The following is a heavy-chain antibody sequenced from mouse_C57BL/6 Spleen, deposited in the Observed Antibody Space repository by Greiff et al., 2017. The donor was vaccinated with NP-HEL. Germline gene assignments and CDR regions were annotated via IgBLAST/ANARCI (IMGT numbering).Heavy chain of an antibody. V-gene: IGHV1-15*01. J-gene: IGHJ1*03. CDR1: GYTFTDYE. CDR2: IDPETGGT. D-gene: IGHD1-1*01. Sequence: VKLMESGAELVRPGASVTLSCKASGYTFTDYEMHWVKQTPVHGLEWIGAIDPETGGTAYNQKFKGKAILTADKSSSTAYMELRSLTSEDSAVYYCTRSGYYGSRSNWYFDVWGTGTTVTVSS. CDR3: TRSGYYGSRSNWYFDV.